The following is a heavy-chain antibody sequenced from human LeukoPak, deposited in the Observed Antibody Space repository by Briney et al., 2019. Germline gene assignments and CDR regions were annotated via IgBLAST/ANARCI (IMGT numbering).Heavy chain of an antibody. D-gene: IGHD7-27*01. J-gene: IGHJ4*02. CDR2: IYPGDSNV. Sequence: GESLKISCKSCGDIFTTYWIGWVRQMPGKGLEWMGIIYPGDSNVKYTLPFQGQVTISADESISTVYLQWSSLKASDSAMYYFARENWGSGDHGGQGTLVTVSS. V-gene: IGHV5-51*01. CDR3: ARENWGSGDH. CDR1: GDIFTTYW.